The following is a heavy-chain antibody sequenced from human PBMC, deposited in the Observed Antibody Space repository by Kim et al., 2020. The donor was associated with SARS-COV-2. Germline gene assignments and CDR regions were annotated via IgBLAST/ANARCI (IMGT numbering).Heavy chain of an antibody. Sequence: LSLTCAASGFTFSSYAMHWVRQAPGKGLEYVSAISSNGGSTYYANSVKGRFTISRDNSKNTLYLQMGSLRAEDMAVYYCAREGEEYSSSWYFDYGGQ. CDR1: GFTFSSYA. CDR3: AREGEEYSSSWYFDY. D-gene: IGHD6-13*01. CDR2: ISSNGGST. V-gene: IGHV3-64*01. J-gene: IGHJ4*02.